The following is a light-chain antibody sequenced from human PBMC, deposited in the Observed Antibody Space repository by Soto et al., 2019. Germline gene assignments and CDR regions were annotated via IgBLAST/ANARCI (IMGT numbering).Light chain of an antibody. CDR1: QSLRSS. J-gene: IGKJ4*01. CDR3: QQYHDWPLT. V-gene: IGKV3D-15*01. Sequence: EIVLTQSPATLSVSPGERATLSCRASQSLRSSLAWYQQKPGQAPRLLIYDASTRATGIPDTFSGGGSATEFTLTISSLQSEDFVVYYCQQYHDWPLTFGGGTK. CDR2: DAS.